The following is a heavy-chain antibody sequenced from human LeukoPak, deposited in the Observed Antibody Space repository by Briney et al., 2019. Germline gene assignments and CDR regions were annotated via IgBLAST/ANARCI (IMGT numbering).Heavy chain of an antibody. CDR3: AKGLSGSYWGRVDY. CDR2: IYSGGST. V-gene: IGHV3-23*03. CDR1: GFTFSSYA. D-gene: IGHD1-26*01. J-gene: IGHJ4*02. Sequence: GGSLRLSCAASGFTFSSYAMSWVRQAPGKGLEWVSLIYSGGSTHYADSVKGRFTISRDNSKNTLYLQMNSLRAEDTAVYYCAKGLSGSYWGRVDYWGQGTLVTVSS.